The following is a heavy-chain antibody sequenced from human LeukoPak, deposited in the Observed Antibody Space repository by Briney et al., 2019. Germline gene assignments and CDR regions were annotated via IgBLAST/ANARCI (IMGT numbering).Heavy chain of an antibody. V-gene: IGHV4-34*01. Sequence: SETLSLTCAVYGGSFSGYIWGWIRQPPGKGLEWIGEISHSGTTTYNPSLKSRVTFSLDTANNQSSLRLTSVTAADTAVFYCARGLDILTGYFDYWGQGTLVTVSS. CDR3: ARGLDILTGYFDY. CDR1: GGSFSGYI. D-gene: IGHD3-9*01. CDR2: ISHSGTT. J-gene: IGHJ4*02.